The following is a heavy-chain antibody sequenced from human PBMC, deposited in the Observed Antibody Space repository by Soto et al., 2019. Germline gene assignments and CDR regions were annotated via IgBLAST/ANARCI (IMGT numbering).Heavy chain of an antibody. Sequence: QVQLQESGPGLVKPSDTLSLTCAVSGYSISSSNWWGWIRQPPGKGLEWIGYIYYSGTTYYNPSLKSRVPMSVATSRNQFSLKLTSVTAVDTAVYYCASREIQGPIDYWGQGTLVTVSS. D-gene: IGHD1-26*01. CDR1: GYSISSSNW. J-gene: IGHJ4*02. CDR3: ASREIQGPIDY. V-gene: IGHV4-28*01. CDR2: IYYSGTT.